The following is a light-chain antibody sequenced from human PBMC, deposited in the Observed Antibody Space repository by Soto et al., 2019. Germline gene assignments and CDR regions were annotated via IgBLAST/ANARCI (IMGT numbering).Light chain of an antibody. Sequence: DIQMTQSPSSLSASVGDRVTITCRASQSISSYLNWYQQKLGKAPKLLIYAASSLQSGVLSRFSGSGSGTDFTLTISSLQPEDFATYYCQQSFSIPSWTFGQGTKVDIK. V-gene: IGKV1-39*01. J-gene: IGKJ1*01. CDR1: QSISSY. CDR3: QQSFSIPSWT. CDR2: AAS.